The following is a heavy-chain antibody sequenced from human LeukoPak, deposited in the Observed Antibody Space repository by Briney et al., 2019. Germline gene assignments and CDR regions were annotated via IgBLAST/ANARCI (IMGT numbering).Heavy chain of an antibody. CDR3: AREGDCSSTSCPPYDWFDP. Sequence: SVTVSCKASGGTFSSYAISWVRQAPGQGLEWMGGIIPIFGTANYAQKFQGRVTITADESTSTAYMELSSLRSEDTAVYYCAREGDCSSTSCPPYDWFDPWGQGTLVTVSS. CDR2: IIPIFGTA. V-gene: IGHV1-69*01. D-gene: IGHD2-2*01. CDR1: GGTFSSYA. J-gene: IGHJ5*02.